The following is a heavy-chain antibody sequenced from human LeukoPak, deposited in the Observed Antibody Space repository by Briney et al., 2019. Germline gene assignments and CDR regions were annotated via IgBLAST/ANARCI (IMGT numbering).Heavy chain of an antibody. Sequence: GASVKVSCKASGYTFTGYYMHWVRQAPGQGLEWMGWINPNSGGTNYAQKFQGRVTMTRDTSISTAYMELSRLRSDDTAVYYCARVEQWLVRGYWYFDLWGRGTLVTVSS. CDR3: ARVEQWLVRGYWYFDL. CDR1: GYTFTGYY. V-gene: IGHV1-2*02. J-gene: IGHJ2*01. CDR2: INPNSGGT. D-gene: IGHD6-19*01.